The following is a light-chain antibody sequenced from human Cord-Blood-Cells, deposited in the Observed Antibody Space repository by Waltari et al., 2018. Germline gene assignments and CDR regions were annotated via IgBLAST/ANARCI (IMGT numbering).Light chain of an antibody. J-gene: IGLJ3*02. CDR3: RSYAGSSTWG. CDR2: EGS. V-gene: IGLV2-23*01. CDR1: SSDVGSYNL. Sequence: QSALTQPASVSGSPGQSITISCTGTSSDVGSYNLVSWYQQHPGKAPKLMIYEGSKRPSGVSYRFSGSKSGNTASLTIAWLQAEDEADYYCRSYAGSSTWGFGGGTKLTVL.